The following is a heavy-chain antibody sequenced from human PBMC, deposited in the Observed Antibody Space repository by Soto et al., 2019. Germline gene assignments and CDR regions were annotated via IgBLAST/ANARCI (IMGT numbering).Heavy chain of an antibody. J-gene: IGHJ4*02. Sequence: SAPTLVNPTETLTLTCFVSGFSLNNAEVGVTWVRQPPGGALEWLAHIFSGDEKSYSGSLKSRLAISRDTSKNQVLLTMTDVDPLDTATYYCARNREGFDYWGQGILVTVSS. D-gene: IGHD1-26*01. CDR3: ARNREGFDY. CDR1: GFSLNNAEVG. CDR2: IFSGDEK. V-gene: IGHV2-26*01.